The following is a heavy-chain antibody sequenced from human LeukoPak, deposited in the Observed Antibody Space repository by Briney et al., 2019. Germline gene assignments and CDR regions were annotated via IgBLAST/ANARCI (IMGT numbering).Heavy chain of an antibody. Sequence: PGGSLRLSCAAPGFTFDTYVMSWVRQAPGKGLEWVSTIGNTETYYADSVKGRFTISRDNRQNTVYLQMTSLRAEDTAVYFCAKDAIRGNGIYDAFDIWGQGTRVTVSS. CDR1: GFTFDTYV. D-gene: IGHD3-10*01. V-gene: IGHV3-23*01. CDR3: AKDAIRGNGIYDAFDI. J-gene: IGHJ3*02. CDR2: IGNTET.